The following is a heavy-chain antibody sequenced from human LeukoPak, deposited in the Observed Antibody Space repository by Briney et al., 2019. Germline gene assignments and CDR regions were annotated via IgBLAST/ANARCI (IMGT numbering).Heavy chain of an antibody. CDR2: ISAYNGNT. Sequence: GASVKVSCKASGYTFTSYGISWVRQAPGQGLEWMGWISAYNGNTNYAQKLQGRVTMTTDTSTSTAYMELRSLRSDDTAVYYCVRLDTAMSRLAGAEYNWFDPWGQGTLVTVSS. D-gene: IGHD5-18*01. V-gene: IGHV1-18*01. CDR3: VRLDTAMSRLAGAEYNWFDP. J-gene: IGHJ5*02. CDR1: GYTFTSYG.